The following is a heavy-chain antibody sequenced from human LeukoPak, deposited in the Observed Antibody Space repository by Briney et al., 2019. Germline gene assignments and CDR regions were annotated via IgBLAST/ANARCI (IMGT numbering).Heavy chain of an antibody. CDR3: ARGFYGVYYYAMDV. CDR2: INPSGGST. J-gene: IGHJ6*02. CDR1: GYTFRNYH. D-gene: IGHD4-17*01. Sequence: ASVKVSCKASGYTFRNYHMQWVRQAPGQGLEWMGVINPSGGSTTYAQKFQGRVTLTSDTSTSTVYMELSSLRSEDTAIYYCARGFYGVYYYAMDVWGQGTTVTVSS. V-gene: IGHV1-46*01.